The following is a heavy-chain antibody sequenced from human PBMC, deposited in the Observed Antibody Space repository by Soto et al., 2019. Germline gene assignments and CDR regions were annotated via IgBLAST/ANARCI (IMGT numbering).Heavy chain of an antibody. CDR2: MNPNSGNT. V-gene: IGHV1-8*01. Sequence: VQLVQSGAEVKKPGASVKVSCKASGYTFTSYDINWVRQATGQGLEYLGWMNPNSGNTAYVQKFQGRVTMTWDTAITSAYMELSSLRSEDTAVYFCARGIKSGAYSRWFDPWGQGTLVTVSS. CDR1: GYTFTSYD. J-gene: IGHJ5*02. CDR3: ARGIKSGAYSRWFDP. D-gene: IGHD4-17*01.